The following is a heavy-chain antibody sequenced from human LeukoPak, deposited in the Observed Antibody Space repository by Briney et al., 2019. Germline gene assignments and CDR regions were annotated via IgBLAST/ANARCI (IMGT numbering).Heavy chain of an antibody. CDR1: GYTFTGYY. CDR3: ARPMARGVIAPLSY. Sequence: ASVKVSCKASGYTFTGYYMHWVRQAPGQGLEWMGWINPNSGGTNYAQKFQGRVTMTRDTSISTAYMELSRLRSDDTAVYYCARPMARGVIAPLSYWGQGTLVTVSS. CDR2: INPNSGGT. J-gene: IGHJ4*02. V-gene: IGHV1-2*02. D-gene: IGHD3-10*01.